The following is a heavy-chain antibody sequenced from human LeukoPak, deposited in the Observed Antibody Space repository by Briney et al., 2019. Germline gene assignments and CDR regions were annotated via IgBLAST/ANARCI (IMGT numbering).Heavy chain of an antibody. Sequence: GGSLRLSCAASGFKSSSNSMNWVRQAPGKGLEWVSFISTSSSYIYYADSVKGRFTISRDNAKNSLYLQMNSLRAEDTAVYYCARASSSWYYFDYWGQGTLVTVSS. J-gene: IGHJ4*02. CDR1: GFKSSSNS. V-gene: IGHV3-21*01. D-gene: IGHD6-13*01. CDR3: ARASSSWYYFDY. CDR2: ISTSSSYI.